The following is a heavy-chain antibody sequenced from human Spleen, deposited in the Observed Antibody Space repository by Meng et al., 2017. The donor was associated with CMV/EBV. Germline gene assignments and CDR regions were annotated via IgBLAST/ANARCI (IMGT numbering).Heavy chain of an antibody. D-gene: IGHD2-21*01. CDR3: ARALGHTSFAFDI. J-gene: IGHJ3*02. CDR2: LNHDGSEE. V-gene: IGHV3-7*01. CDR1: GFSVSSNY. Sequence: LSLTCAASGFSVSSNYVSWVRQAPGKGLEWVATLNHDGSEEYCVDSVKGRFTISRDNAKNSLFLQMNSLRAEDTAVYYCARALGHTSFAFDIWGQGTMVTVSS.